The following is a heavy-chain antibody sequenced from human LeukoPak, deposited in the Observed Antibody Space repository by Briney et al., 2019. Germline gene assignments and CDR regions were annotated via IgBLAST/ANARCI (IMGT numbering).Heavy chain of an antibody. V-gene: IGHV4-39*07. J-gene: IGHJ5*02. CDR1: GGSISSSNYY. Sequence: ASETLSLTCTVSGGSISSSNYYWGWIRQPPEKGLEWIATISYSGSTYYNPSVKSRVTISRDTSKNRFSLSLYSVTAADTAVYYCARESPSRSWFDPWGQGTLVTVSS. D-gene: IGHD2-15*01. CDR2: ISYSGST. CDR3: ARESPSRSWFDP.